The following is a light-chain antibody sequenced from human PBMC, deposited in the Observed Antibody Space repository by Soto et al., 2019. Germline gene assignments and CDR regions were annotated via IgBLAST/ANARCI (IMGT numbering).Light chain of an antibody. CDR2: DVS. V-gene: IGKV3-11*01. CDR3: QRRSNSWSAIT. J-gene: IGKJ5*01. Sequence: IVLTQSPATLSLSPGKRATLSCRASQNISNYLIWYQQKPGQAPRLLIYDVSNRATGIPARFSGSGSGTDFTLTITSLETEDFAVYYCQRRSNSWSAITFGRGTRLEIK. CDR1: QNISNY.